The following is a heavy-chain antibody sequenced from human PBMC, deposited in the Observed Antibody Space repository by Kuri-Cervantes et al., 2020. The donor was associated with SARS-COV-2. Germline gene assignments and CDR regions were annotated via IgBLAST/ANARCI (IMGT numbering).Heavy chain of an antibody. J-gene: IGHJ3*02. V-gene: IGHV1-2*02. CDR3: ARVPAAMDAFDI. CDR1: GYPFTGFY. D-gene: IGHD2-2*01. Sequence: ASVKVSCKASGYPFTGFYLHWVRQTPGQGLEWMGWINPDTGGTNCAPKFQGRVTMTRDTSITTAYMELSRLRSDDTAVYYCARVPAAMDAFDIWGQGTMVTVSS. CDR2: INPDTGGT.